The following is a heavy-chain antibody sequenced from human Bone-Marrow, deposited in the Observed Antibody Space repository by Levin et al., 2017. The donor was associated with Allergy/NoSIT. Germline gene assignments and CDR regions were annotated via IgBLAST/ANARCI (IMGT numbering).Heavy chain of an antibody. V-gene: IGHV3-23*01. Sequence: PGGSLRLSCAVSGFTFSTYAMSWVRQAPGQGLEWVSGISASGGTTYYADSVKGRFTISRDNSKNTLYLQMNSLRAEDTAVYYCAKTVVVPGDSYYGMDGWGQGTTVTVSS. D-gene: IGHD2-2*01. CDR2: ISASGGTT. CDR3: AKTVVVPGDSYYGMDG. CDR1: GFTFSTYA. J-gene: IGHJ6*02.